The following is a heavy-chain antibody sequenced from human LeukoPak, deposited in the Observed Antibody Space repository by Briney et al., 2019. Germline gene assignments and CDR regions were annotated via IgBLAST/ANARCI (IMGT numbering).Heavy chain of an antibody. V-gene: IGHV3-23*01. CDR1: GFTFSSYA. D-gene: IGHD6-19*01. J-gene: IGHJ4*02. CDR2: ISGSGGST. CDR3: AKDHHSSGWSLDY. Sequence: GGSLRLSCAASGFTFSSYAMSWVRQAPGKGLEWVSAISGSGGSTYYADSVKGRFTISRDNSKNTLYLQMNSLRAEDPAVYYCAKDHHSSGWSLDYWGQGTLVTVSS.